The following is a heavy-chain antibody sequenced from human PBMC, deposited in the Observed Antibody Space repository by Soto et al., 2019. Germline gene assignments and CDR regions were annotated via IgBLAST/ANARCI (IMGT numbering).Heavy chain of an antibody. CDR3: AREGFYGAFDI. Sequence: PGGSLRLSCAASGFTFSSYAMHCVRQAPGKGLEWVAVISYDGSNKYYADSVKGRFTISRDNSKNTLYLQMNSLRAEDTAVYYCAREGFYGAFDIWGQGKMVNVSS. J-gene: IGHJ3*02. CDR2: ISYDGSNK. D-gene: IGHD4-17*01. CDR1: GFTFSSYA. V-gene: IGHV3-30-3*01.